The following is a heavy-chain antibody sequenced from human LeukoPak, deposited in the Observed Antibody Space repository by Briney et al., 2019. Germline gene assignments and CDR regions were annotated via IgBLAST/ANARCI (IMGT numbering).Heavy chain of an antibody. CDR2: INHSGRT. Sequence: SSETLSLTCAVSGGSFSGYYWTWIRQPLGKGLEWIGEINHSGRTNYNPSLKSRVIMSVDTSKNQFSLKLSSVTAADTAVYYCARPLGYCSDSRCPQSWFDPWGQGTLVTVSS. CDR1: GGSFSGYY. CDR3: ARPLGYCSDSRCPQSWFDP. J-gene: IGHJ5*02. V-gene: IGHV4-34*01. D-gene: IGHD2-15*01.